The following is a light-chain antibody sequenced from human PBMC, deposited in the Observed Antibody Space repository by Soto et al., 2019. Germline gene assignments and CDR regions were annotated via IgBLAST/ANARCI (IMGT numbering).Light chain of an antibody. CDR1: SSDVGGYNY. CDR3: SSYTSSSTLL. CDR2: EVS. J-gene: IGLJ3*02. Sequence: QSVLTQPPSASGSPGQSVTISCTGTSSDVGGYNYVSWYQQHPGKVPKLMIYEVSNRPSGVSNRFSGSKSGNTASLTISGLQAEDEADYYCSSYTSSSTLLFGGGTKLTVL. V-gene: IGLV2-14*01.